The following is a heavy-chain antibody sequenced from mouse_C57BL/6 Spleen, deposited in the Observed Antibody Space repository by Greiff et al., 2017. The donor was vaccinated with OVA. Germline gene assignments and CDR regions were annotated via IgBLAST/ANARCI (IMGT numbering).Heavy chain of an antibody. Sequence: EVKLVESGPGLVKPSQSLSLTCSVTGYSITSGYYWNWIRQFPGNKLEWMGYISYDGSNNYNPSLKNRISITRDTSKNQFFLKLNSVTTEDTATYYCAREGLGLFDYWGQGTTLTVSS. CDR1: GYSITSGYY. V-gene: IGHV3-6*01. CDR2: ISYDGSN. CDR3: AREGLGLFDY. J-gene: IGHJ2*01. D-gene: IGHD3-3*01.